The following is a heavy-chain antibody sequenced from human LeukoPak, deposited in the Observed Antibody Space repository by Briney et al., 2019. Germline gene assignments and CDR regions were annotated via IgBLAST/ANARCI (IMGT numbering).Heavy chain of an antibody. Sequence: LXLSXAASGFTFXSYXMNWVRQASGKXLEXXSSITSSSSYIYYADSVKGRFTISRDNAKNSLYLQMNSLRAEDTAVYYCARTRRSSSDYFDYWGQGTLVTVSS. CDR3: ARTRRSSSDYFDY. J-gene: IGHJ4*02. CDR1: GFTFXSYX. D-gene: IGHD6-6*01. CDR2: ITSSSSYI. V-gene: IGHV3-21*01.